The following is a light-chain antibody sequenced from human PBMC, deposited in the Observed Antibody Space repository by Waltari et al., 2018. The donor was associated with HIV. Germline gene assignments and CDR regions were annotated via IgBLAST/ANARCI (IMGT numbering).Light chain of an antibody. CDR3: QSYDSSLSASV. Sequence: QSVLTQPPSVSGAPGQRVTISCTGSRSNIGAGYDVHWYQQLPGTAPKLLIYGNTNRPSGVPDRFSGSKSGTSASLAITGLQAEGEADYYCQSYDSSLSASVFGEGTKLTVL. V-gene: IGLV1-40*01. CDR1: RSNIGAGYD. CDR2: GNT. J-gene: IGLJ2*01.